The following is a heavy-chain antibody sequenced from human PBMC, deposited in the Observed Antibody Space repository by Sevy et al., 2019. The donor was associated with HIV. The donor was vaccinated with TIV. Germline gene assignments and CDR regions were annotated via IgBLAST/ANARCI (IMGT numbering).Heavy chain of an antibody. Sequence: GGSLRLSCTTSGFTFGDYGMSWFRQAPGKGLEWIGFIRSKPYGGATEHAASVKGRFTISRDDSKSIASLQMSSLKTEDTAVYYCSRVPPPRLCSSASCYEGDYYYYGMDVWGQGTTVTVSS. V-gene: IGHV3-49*03. CDR1: GFTFGDYG. J-gene: IGHJ6*02. CDR2: IRSKPYGGAT. CDR3: SRVPPPRLCSSASCYEGDYYYYGMDV. D-gene: IGHD2-2*01.